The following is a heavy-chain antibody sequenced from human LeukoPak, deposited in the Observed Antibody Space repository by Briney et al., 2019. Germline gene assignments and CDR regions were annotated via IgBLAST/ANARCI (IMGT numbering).Heavy chain of an antibody. CDR3: ASGPDYYDSGSYLPS. V-gene: IGHV1-3*01. CDR1: GYTFTAYA. D-gene: IGHD3-10*01. CDR2: VIAANGNT. J-gene: IGHJ5*02. Sequence: GASVKVSFKTSGYTFTAYAFHLVRQAPGQRLKRVGWVIAANGNTKYSQKFQGRVTISGDTSASTAYMEMKSLTYEDTAVYYCASGPDYYDSGSYLPSWGQGTLVTVSS.